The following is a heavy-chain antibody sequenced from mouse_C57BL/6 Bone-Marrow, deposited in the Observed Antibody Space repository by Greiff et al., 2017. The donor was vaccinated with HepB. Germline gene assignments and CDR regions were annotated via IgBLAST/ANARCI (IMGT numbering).Heavy chain of an antibody. V-gene: IGHV1-81*01. Sequence: QVQLKESGAELARPGASVKLSCTASGYTFTSYGISWVKQRTGQGLEWIGEIYPRSGNTYYNEKFKGKATLTADKSSSTAYMELRSLTSEDSAVYFCASFTRGWPYWGQGTSVTVSS. CDR1: GYTFTSYG. CDR2: IYPRSGNT. D-gene: IGHD2-3*01. J-gene: IGHJ4*01. CDR3: ASFTRGWPY.